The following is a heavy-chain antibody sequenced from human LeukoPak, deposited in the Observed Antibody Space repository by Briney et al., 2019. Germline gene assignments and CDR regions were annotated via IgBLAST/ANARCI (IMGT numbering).Heavy chain of an antibody. V-gene: IGHV3-30*02. CDR3: ANSSFQV. Sequence: PGGSLRLSCLASGFTFRNYGMHWVRQAPGKGLEWVALIGYDGSKKFYADSVKGRFTTSRDNSVNTLFLHMNSLRVDDTAVYYCANSSFQVWGQGTLVTVSS. CDR1: GFTFRNYG. CDR2: IGYDGSKK. J-gene: IGHJ4*02.